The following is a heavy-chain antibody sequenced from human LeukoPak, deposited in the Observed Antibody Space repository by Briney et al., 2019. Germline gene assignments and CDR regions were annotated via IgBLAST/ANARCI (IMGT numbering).Heavy chain of an antibody. V-gene: IGHV1-8*01. CDR2: MNTNSGNT. CDR3: ARAEGIAARSGYKWFDP. CDR1: GYSFTSYD. D-gene: IGHD6-6*01. Sequence: GASVKVSCKASGYSFTSYDINWVRQAPGQGLEWVGWMNTNSGNTTYSQKFQGRVTMTRNTSMSTAFMELRSLRSEDTAVYYCARAEGIAARSGYKWFDPWGQGTLVTVSS. J-gene: IGHJ5*02.